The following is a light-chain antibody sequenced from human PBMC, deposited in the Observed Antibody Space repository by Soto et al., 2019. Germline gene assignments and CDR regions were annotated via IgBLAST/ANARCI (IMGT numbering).Light chain of an antibody. J-gene: IGKJ1*01. CDR3: QQYDNLPRT. CDR1: QDISNY. CDR2: DAS. V-gene: IGKV1-33*01. Sequence: DIETTRSPSSLSASVGDTVTIACRASQDISNYLNWYQQKPGKAPKLLIYDASNLETGVPSRFSGSGSGTDFTFTISSLQPEDIATYYCQQYDNLPRTCGQGTKV.